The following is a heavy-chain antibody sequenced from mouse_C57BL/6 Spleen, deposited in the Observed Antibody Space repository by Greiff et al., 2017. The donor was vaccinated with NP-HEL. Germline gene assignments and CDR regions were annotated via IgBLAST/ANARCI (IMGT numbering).Heavy chain of an antibody. CDR3: ARMVAY. V-gene: IGHV2-2*01. J-gene: IGHJ3*01. CDR1: GFSLTSYG. CDR2: IWSGGST. Sequence: QVQLKESGPGLVQPSQSLSITCTVSGFSLTSYGVHWVRQSPGKGLEWLGVIWSGGSTDYNAAFISRLSISKDNSKSQVFFKMNSRQADDTAIYYCARMVAYWGQGTLVTVSA.